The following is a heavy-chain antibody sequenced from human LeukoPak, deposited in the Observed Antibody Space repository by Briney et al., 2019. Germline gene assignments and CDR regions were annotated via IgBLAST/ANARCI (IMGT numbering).Heavy chain of an antibody. J-gene: IGHJ5*02. Sequence: SETLSLTCTVSGGSISSYYWSWIRQPPGKGLEWIWYIDHSGSTYYNPSLKSRVTISVDRSKNQFSLKLSSVTAADTAVYYCARAGGDYDFWSGPLNWFDPWGQGTLVTVSS. V-gene: IGHV4-59*12. D-gene: IGHD3-3*01. CDR1: GGSISSYY. CDR3: ARAGGDYDFWSGPLNWFDP. CDR2: IDHSGST.